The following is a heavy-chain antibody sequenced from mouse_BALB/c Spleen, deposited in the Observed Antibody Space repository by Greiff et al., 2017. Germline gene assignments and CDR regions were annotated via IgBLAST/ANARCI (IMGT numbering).Heavy chain of an antibody. CDR1: GYSITSDYA. Sequence: EVKLMESGPGLVKPSQSLSLTCTVTGYSITSDYAWNWIRQFPGNKLEWMGYISYSGSTSYNPSLKSRISITRDTSKNQFFLQLNSVTTEDTATYYCARGWYGGAMDYWGQGTSVTVSS. J-gene: IGHJ4*01. CDR2: ISYSGST. CDR3: ARGWYGGAMDY. V-gene: IGHV3-2*02. D-gene: IGHD2-1*01.